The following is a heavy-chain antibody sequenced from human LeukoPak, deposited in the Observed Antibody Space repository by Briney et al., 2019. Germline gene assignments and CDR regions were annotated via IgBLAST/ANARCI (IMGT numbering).Heavy chain of an antibody. CDR2: ITSAGRAI. J-gene: IGHJ4*02. CDR3: ASDIVATSGDF. CDR1: GSTFSDFY. D-gene: IGHD5-12*01. Sequence: GGSLRLSCAASGSTFSDFYMSWIRQAPGKGLEWVSYITSAGRAIYYADSVQGRFTISRDNARNSLYLQMNGLRAEDTAVYYCASDIVATSGDFWGQGTLVTASS. V-gene: IGHV3-11*01.